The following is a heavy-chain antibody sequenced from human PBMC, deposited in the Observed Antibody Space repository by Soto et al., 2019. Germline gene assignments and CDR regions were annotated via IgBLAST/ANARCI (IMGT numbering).Heavy chain of an antibody. CDR2: IDPSDSYT. CDR3: ARRSSSLRYYYYGTDL. D-gene: IGHD6-6*01. CDR1: GYSFTSYW. Sequence: GESLKISCKGSGYSFTSYWISWVRQMPGKGLEWMGRIDPSDSYTNYSPSFQGHVTISADKSISTAYLQWSSLKASDTAMYYCARRSSSLRYYYYGTDLWGQGTKVTVSS. V-gene: IGHV5-10-1*01. J-gene: IGHJ6*02.